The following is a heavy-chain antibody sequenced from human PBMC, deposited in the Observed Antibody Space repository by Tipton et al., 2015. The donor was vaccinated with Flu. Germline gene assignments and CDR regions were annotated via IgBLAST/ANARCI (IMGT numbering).Heavy chain of an antibody. CDR1: GDSIRSGDHY. D-gene: IGHD5-18*01. V-gene: IGHV4-30-4*01. CDR3: ARGRGYGYGIDI. J-gene: IGHJ4*02. Sequence: TLSLTCTVSGDSIRSGDHYWSWIRQSPGKGPESIEYVLYRGTTYSNPSLKSRVTMSIDTSKNQFSLKLTSVTAADTAVYYCARGRGYGYGIDIWGQGTLVTVS. CDR2: VLYRGTT.